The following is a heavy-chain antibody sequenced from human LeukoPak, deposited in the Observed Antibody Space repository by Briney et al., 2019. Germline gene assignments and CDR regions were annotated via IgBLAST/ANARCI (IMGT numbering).Heavy chain of an antibody. D-gene: IGHD2-15*01. CDR2: ISYDGSNK. CDR3: ARDPPYCSGGSCYVYDY. V-gene: IGHV3-30-3*01. Sequence: GGSLRLSCAASGFTFSSYAMHWVRQAPGKGLEWVAVISYDGSNKYYADSVKGRFTISRDNSKNTLYLQMNSLRAEDTAVYYCARDPPYCSGGSCYVYDYWGQGTLVTVSS. J-gene: IGHJ4*02. CDR1: GFTFSSYA.